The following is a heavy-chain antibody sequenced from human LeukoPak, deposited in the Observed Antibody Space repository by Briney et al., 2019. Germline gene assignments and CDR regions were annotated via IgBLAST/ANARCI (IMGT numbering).Heavy chain of an antibody. CDR3: ATVAFGYAFDI. J-gene: IGHJ3*02. Sequence: GGSLRLSCAASGFTFSSFEMTWVRQAPGKGLEWVSYISPSANIIHYADSVKGRSTISRDNAKNSLYLQMNSLRAEDTAVYYCATVAFGYAFDIWGQGTMVTVSP. D-gene: IGHD3-10*01. CDR2: ISPSANII. CDR1: GFTFSSFE. V-gene: IGHV3-48*03.